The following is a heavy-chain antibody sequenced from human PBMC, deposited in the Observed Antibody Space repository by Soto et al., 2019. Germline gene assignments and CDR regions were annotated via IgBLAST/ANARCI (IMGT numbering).Heavy chain of an antibody. Sequence: GGSLRLSCGACGFTFSSHGMHWVRQAPGKGLEWVAVIRYDGSNKYYADSVKGRFTISRDNSKNTLYLQMNSLRAEDTAVYYCARGRGYSSSWSIYYFDFWGQGTQVTVSS. CDR2: IRYDGSNK. CDR1: GFTFSSHG. D-gene: IGHD6-13*01. CDR3: ARGRGYSSSWSIYYFDF. V-gene: IGHV3-33*01. J-gene: IGHJ4*02.